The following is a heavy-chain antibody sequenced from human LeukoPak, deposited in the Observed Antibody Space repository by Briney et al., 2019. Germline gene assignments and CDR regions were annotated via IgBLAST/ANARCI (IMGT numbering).Heavy chain of an antibody. J-gene: IGHJ5*02. CDR1: GFTFSSYS. D-gene: IGHD4-17*01. Sequence: GGSLRLSCAASGFTFSSYSMNWVRQAPGKGLEWVSYISSSSSTIYYADSVKGRFTISRDNSKNTLYLQMNSLRAEDTALYYCAKAAYGDYVNWFDPWGQGILVIVSS. CDR2: ISSSSSTI. CDR3: AKAAYGDYVNWFDP. V-gene: IGHV3-48*01.